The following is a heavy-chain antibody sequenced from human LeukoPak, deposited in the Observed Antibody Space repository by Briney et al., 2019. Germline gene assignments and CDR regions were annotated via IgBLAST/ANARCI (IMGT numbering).Heavy chain of an antibody. CDR3: ARSQSSSLIDY. Sequence: GGSLRLSCAASGFSFSAYGVHWVRQAPGKGLGWGAVIWYDGSSKDYAGSVKGRSTFSRGNSKNTLYLQMNSLTVEDTAVYYCARSQSSSLIDYWGQGTLVTVSS. CDR2: IWYDGSSK. CDR1: GFSFSAYG. J-gene: IGHJ4*02. D-gene: IGHD6-13*01. V-gene: IGHV3-33*01.